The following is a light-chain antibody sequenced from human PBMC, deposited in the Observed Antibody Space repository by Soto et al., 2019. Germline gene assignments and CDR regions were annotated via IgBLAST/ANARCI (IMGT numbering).Light chain of an antibody. CDR3: QQSYSTPLT. CDR1: QSISSY. CDR2: AAS. Sequence: DIQMTQSPSSLSASVGDRVTSTGRASQSISSYLNWYQQKPGKAPKLLIYAASSLQSGVPSRFSGSGSGTDFTLTISSLQPEDFATYYCQQSYSTPLTFGGGTKVDI. V-gene: IGKV1-39*01. J-gene: IGKJ4*01.